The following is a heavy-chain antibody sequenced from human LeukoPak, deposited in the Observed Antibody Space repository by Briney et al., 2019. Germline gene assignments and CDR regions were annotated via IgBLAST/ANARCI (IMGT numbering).Heavy chain of an antibody. J-gene: IGHJ4*02. CDR1: GFTFDDYA. Sequence: PGRSLRLSCAGSGFTFDDYAMHWVRQAPGKGLEWVSGINWNSGSIGYADSVKGRFTISRDNAKNSLYLQMNSLRAEDTALYYCAKDISPGGGGWYYFDYWGQGTLVTVSS. V-gene: IGHV3-9*01. CDR2: INWNSGSI. CDR3: AKDISPGGGGWYYFDY. D-gene: IGHD6-19*01.